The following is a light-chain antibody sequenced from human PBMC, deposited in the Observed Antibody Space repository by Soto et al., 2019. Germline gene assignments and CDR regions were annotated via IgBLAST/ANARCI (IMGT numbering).Light chain of an antibody. CDR1: SSDVGGYNY. CDR2: DVS. V-gene: IGLV2-11*01. Sequence: QSVLTQPRSVSGSPGQSVTISCTGTSSDVGGYNYVSWYQQHPGKAPKLMIYDVSKRPSGVPDRFSGSKSGNTASLTISGPQAEDEADYYRCSYSGSYTLVFGGGTRSPS. J-gene: IGLJ2*01. CDR3: CSYSGSYTLV.